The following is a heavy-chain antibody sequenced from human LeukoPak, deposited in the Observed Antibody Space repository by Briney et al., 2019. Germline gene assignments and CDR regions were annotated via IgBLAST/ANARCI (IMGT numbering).Heavy chain of an antibody. J-gene: IGHJ3*02. V-gene: IGHV4-59*12. Sequence: PSETLSLTCTVSGGSINSYYWSWIRQPPGKGLDWIGYISYSGSTNYNPSLKSRVTFSVDTSKNQFSLKLSSVTAADTAVYYCARVQFGELLYGAFDIWGQGTMVTVSS. D-gene: IGHD3-10*01. CDR1: GGSINSYY. CDR3: ARVQFGELLYGAFDI. CDR2: ISYSGST.